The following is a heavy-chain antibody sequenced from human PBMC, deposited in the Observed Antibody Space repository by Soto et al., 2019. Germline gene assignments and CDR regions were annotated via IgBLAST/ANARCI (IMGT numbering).Heavy chain of an antibody. J-gene: IGHJ5*02. CDR1: GYTFTAYL. V-gene: IGHV1-3*01. CDR3: ARDRVAVRWFDP. CDR2: INAGNGYK. Sequence: QVQLVQSGAEVKMPGASVRISCKASGYTFTAYLIHWVRQAPGQGLEWMGWINAGNGYKEYAQKFQGRINITRNISATTAYVEVTGLTPEDTAIYYCARDRVAVRWFDPWGQGSLVTVSS. D-gene: IGHD6-19*01.